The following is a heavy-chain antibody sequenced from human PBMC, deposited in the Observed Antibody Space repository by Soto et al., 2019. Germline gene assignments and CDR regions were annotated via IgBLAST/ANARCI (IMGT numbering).Heavy chain of an antibody. V-gene: IGHV5-51*01. J-gene: IGHJ4*02. CDR3: ARLKRDCNKTICYYADH. CDR2: MYPGDSDT. D-gene: IGHD3-10*01. Sequence: GESLKISCRGSGYDFNTNWFGWVRQLPGRGLEWVGIMYPGDSDTRLHPSLQGHVTLSADVTVSTAFLQWRTLKTSDSGMYFCARLKRDCNKTICYYADHCGQGTWVTVSS. CDR1: GYDFNTNW.